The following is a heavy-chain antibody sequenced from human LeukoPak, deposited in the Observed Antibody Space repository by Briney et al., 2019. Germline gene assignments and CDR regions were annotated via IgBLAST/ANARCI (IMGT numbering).Heavy chain of an antibody. CDR3: ARASFRGVIRGYNWFDP. V-gene: IGHV4-38-2*02. CDR2: IYHGGST. J-gene: IGHJ5*02. D-gene: IGHD3-10*01. Sequence: PSETLSLTCTVSGYSISSGYYWGWIRQSPGKGLEWIGSIYHGGSTYYNPSLKSRVTISVDTAKNQFSLKLSSVTAADTAVYYCARASFRGVIRGYNWFDPWGQGTLVTVSS. CDR1: GYSISSGYY.